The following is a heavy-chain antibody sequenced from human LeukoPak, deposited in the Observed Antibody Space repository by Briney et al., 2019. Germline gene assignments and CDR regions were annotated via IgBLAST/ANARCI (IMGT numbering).Heavy chain of an antibody. CDR3: ARGGSSSWNQLPFDY. D-gene: IGHD6-13*01. Sequence: PGGSLRLSCAASGFTFRDYYMSWIRQAPGKGLEWVSYISSSGSIIYYADSVKGRFTISRDNAKNSLYLQMNSLRAEDTAVYYCARGGSSSWNQLPFDYWGQGTLVTVSS. CDR2: ISSSGSII. V-gene: IGHV3-11*04. CDR1: GFTFRDYY. J-gene: IGHJ4*02.